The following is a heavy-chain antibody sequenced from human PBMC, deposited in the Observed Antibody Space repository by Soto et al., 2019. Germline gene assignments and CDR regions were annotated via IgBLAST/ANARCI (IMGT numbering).Heavy chain of an antibody. CDR3: ARDFPSSSSDP. V-gene: IGHV1-69*01. CDR1: GGTFSSYA. CDR2: IIPIFGTA. J-gene: IGHJ5*02. Sequence: QVQLVQSGAEVKKPGSSVMVSCKASGGTFSSYAITWVRQAPGQGLEWMGGIIPIFGTANYAQKFQGRVTITAEESLTTDYMELSSLRSEDTAVYYCARDFPSSSSDPWGQGTLVTVSS.